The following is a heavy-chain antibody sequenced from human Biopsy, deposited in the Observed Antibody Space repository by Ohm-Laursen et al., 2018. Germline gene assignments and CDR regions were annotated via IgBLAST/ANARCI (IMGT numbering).Heavy chain of an antibody. Sequence: GASVKVSCKTSGYNFISYSINWVRQAPGQGLEWMGWIRPLNGDTKYGQKVQDRVTMTTDTSTSTVYMELTSLRSDDTAVYYCARGEVTFGELIVSLDSWGQGTLVTVSS. CDR2: IRPLNGDT. D-gene: IGHD3-16*02. CDR3: ARGEVTFGELIVSLDS. V-gene: IGHV1-18*01. CDR1: GYNFISYS. J-gene: IGHJ4*02.